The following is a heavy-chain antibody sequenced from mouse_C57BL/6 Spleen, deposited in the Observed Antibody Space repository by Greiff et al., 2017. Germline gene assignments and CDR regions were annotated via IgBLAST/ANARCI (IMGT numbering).Heavy chain of an antibody. CDR3: ARRVYYDYDEFAY. J-gene: IGHJ3*01. CDR2: IYPGDGDT. V-gene: IGHV1-82*01. D-gene: IGHD2-4*01. CDR1: GYAFSSSW. Sequence: VKLMESGPELVKPGASVKISCKASGYAFSSSWMNWVKQRPGKGLEWIGRIYPGDGDTNYNGKFKGKATLTADKSSSTAYMQLSSLTSEDSAVYFCARRVYYDYDEFAYWGQGTLVTVSA.